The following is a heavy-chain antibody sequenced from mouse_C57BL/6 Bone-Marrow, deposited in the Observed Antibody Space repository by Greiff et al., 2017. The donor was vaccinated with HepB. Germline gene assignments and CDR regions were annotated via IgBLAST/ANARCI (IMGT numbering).Heavy chain of an antibody. CDR1: GYTFTDYN. J-gene: IGHJ3*01. CDR3: ARKGPNWEGFAY. V-gene: IGHV1-22*01. D-gene: IGHD4-1*02. Sequence: VQLQQSGPELVKPGASVKMSCKASGYTFTDYNMHWVKQSHGKSLEWIGYINPNNGGTSYNQKFKGKATLTVNKSSSTAYMELRSLTSEDSAVYYCARKGPNWEGFAYWGQGTLVTVSA. CDR2: INPNNGGT.